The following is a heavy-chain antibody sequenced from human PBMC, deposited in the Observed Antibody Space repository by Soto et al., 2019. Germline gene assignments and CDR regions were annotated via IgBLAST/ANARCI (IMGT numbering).Heavy chain of an antibody. D-gene: IGHD6-6*01. CDR2: ISGSRKDT. CDR3: ARVHLVRTSSYFCGMEV. CDR1: GFTFSSYA. V-gene: IGHV3-21*06. J-gene: IGHJ6*02. Sequence: PGGSLRLSFAASGFTFSSYAMNWLRQDPGKGLEWVASISGSRKDTFYRDSVKGRFTISRDDAESSLVLQMNSLTVYDTAVYHCARVHLVRTSSYFCGMEVLGPGTTFTVSS.